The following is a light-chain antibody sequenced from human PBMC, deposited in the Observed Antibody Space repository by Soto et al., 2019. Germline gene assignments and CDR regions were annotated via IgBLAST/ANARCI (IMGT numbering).Light chain of an antibody. J-gene: IGKJ2*01. V-gene: IGKV3-20*01. CDR2: GAS. CDR1: QSVSSSY. Sequence: EIVLTQSPGTLSLSPGERATLSCRASQSVSSSYLAWYQQKPGQAPRLLIYGASSRATGIPGRFSGSGSGTDFTLTISRREPEDFAVYYCQQYGSSPYTFGQGTKLEIK. CDR3: QQYGSSPYT.